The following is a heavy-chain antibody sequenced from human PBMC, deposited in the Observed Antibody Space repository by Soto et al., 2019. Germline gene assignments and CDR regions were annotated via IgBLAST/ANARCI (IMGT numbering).Heavy chain of an antibody. CDR2: INPGNGDT. V-gene: IGHV1-3*01. Sequence: ASVKVSCKASGGTFSSYAISWVRQAPGQSLEWMGWINPGNGDTKYSQIFQGRVTITWDTSARTAYMDLSSLISEDTADYYCARDSSSSRSFDYWGQGARVTVSS. CDR1: GGTFSSYA. D-gene: IGHD6-6*01. J-gene: IGHJ4*02. CDR3: ARDSSSSRSFDY.